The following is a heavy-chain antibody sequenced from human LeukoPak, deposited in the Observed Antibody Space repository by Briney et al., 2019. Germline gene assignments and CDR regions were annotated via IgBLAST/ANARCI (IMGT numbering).Heavy chain of an antibody. V-gene: IGHV4-34*01. J-gene: IGHJ5*02. CDR1: GGSFSGYY. CDR2: INHSGST. Sequence: PSETLSLTCAVYGGSFSGYYWSWIRQPPGKGLEGIGEINHSGSTNYNPSLKSRVTISVDTSKNQFSLKLSSVTAADTAVYYCAKSIAARRRANWFDPWGQGTLVTVSS. D-gene: IGHD6-6*01. CDR3: AKSIAARRRANWFDP.